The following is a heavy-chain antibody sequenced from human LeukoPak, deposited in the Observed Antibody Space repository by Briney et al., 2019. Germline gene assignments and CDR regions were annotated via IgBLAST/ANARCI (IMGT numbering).Heavy chain of an antibody. CDR3: AKDDASFRYFQH. CDR1: GFTFSNYG. Sequence: GGSLRLSCGASGFTFSNYGMHWVRQAPGKGLEWVAVISYDGSDKYYADSVKGRFTISRDNSKNTLYLQTNSLRAEDTAVYFCAKDDASFRYFQHWGQGTLVTVSS. CDR2: ISYDGSDK. J-gene: IGHJ1*01. V-gene: IGHV3-30*18.